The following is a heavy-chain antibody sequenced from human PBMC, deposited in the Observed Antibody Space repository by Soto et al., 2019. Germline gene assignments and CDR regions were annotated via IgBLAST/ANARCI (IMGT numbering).Heavy chain of an antibody. CDR2: INHSGTT. CDR3: ARVGTISETLYY. CDR1: GESFSGYY. V-gene: IGHV4-34*01. Sequence: QVQLQQWGAGLLKPSETLSLTCAVYGESFSGYYWSWIRQPPGKGLEWFGEINHSGTTNYNPSLKSRVTISVDTSKNQFSLKLSSVTAADTAVYYCARVGTISETLYYWGQGTLVTFSS. D-gene: IGHD5-12*01. J-gene: IGHJ4*02.